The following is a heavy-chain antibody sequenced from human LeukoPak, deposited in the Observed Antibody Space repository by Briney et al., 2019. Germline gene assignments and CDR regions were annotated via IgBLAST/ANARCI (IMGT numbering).Heavy chain of an antibody. CDR3: ASRLSGSYLDY. J-gene: IGHJ4*02. D-gene: IGHD1-26*01. CDR2: IKPKSGGT. V-gene: IGHV1-2*06. Sequence: ASVKVSCKASGYTFTGYYMHWVRQAPGQGLDWMGRIKPKSGGTNYEQKFQGRVTMTRDTSISTAYMELSRLRSDDTAVYYCASRLSGSYLDYWGQGTLVTVSS. CDR1: GYTFTGYY.